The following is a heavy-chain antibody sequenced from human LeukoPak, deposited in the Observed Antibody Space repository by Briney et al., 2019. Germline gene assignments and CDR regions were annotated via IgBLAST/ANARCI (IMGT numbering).Heavy chain of an antibody. CDR1: GFTFSSYG. Sequence: GGSLRLSCAASGFTFSSYGMHWVRQAPGKGLEWVSAISGSGGSTYYADSVKGRFTIPRDNSKNTLYLQMNSLRAEDTAVYYCAKDVVVTIAYYFDYWGQGTLVTVSS. CDR3: AKDVVVTIAYYFDY. V-gene: IGHV3-23*01. D-gene: IGHD3-22*01. CDR2: ISGSGGST. J-gene: IGHJ4*02.